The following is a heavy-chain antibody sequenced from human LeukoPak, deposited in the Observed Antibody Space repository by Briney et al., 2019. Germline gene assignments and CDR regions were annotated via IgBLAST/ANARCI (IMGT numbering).Heavy chain of an antibody. Sequence: SETLSLTCTVSGDSISGHYWSWIRQPPGQGLEWIGYIYYSGSTNYNPSLRSRATISIDTSMNQYSLRLTSVTAADTAVYYCARLHADTSPTPYYYYIYVWGKGTTVTVSS. CDR3: ARLHADTSPTPYYYYIYV. J-gene: IGHJ6*03. CDR2: IYYSGST. D-gene: IGHD5-18*01. V-gene: IGHV4-59*08. CDR1: GDSISGHY.